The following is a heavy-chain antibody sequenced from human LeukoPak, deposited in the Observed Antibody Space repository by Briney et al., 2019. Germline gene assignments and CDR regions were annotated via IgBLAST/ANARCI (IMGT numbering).Heavy chain of an antibody. V-gene: IGHV4-59*08. CDR3: VRHTWFGTRHWFDP. Sequence: SETLSLTCTFSVDSISTYYWSWIRQPPGKGLEWIGYFYYSGSTNYNPSLKSRVTMSIDTSKNQFFLELSSVTAADTAVYYCVRHTWFGTRHWFDPWGQGILVTVSS. J-gene: IGHJ5*02. CDR2: FYYSGST. CDR1: VDSISTYY. D-gene: IGHD3-10*01.